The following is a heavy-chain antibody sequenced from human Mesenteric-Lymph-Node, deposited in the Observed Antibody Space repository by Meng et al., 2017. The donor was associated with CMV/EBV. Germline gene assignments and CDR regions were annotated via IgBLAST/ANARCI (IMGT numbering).Heavy chain of an antibody. CDR3: ARDNREYYFDGSSYYYGLDV. Sequence: GESLKISCAASGFTVSINYMSWVRQAPGKGLEWVSLIYTDGRTFYADSVKGRFTVSRDNSKNTVFLQMDSLRAEDTAVYYCARDNREYYFDGSSYYYGLDVWGQGTTVTVSS. CDR2: IYTDGRT. D-gene: IGHD3-22*01. J-gene: IGHJ6*02. V-gene: IGHV3-53*01. CDR1: GFTVSINY.